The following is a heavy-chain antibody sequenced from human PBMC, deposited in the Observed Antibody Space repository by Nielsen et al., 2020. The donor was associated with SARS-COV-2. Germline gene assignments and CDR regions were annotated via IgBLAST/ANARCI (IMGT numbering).Heavy chain of an antibody. CDR1: GGTFSSFA. J-gene: IGHJ6*03. D-gene: IGHD3-10*01. Sequence: SVKVSCKASGGTFSSFAISWVRQAPGQGLEWMGGIIPVFGTANYAQKFQGRVTITADESTSTAYMGLSSLRSEDTAVYYCARAENYGSGSYGSGYYYMDVWGKGTTVTVSS. CDR3: ARAENYGSGSYGSGYYYMDV. V-gene: IGHV1-69*13. CDR2: IIPVFGTA.